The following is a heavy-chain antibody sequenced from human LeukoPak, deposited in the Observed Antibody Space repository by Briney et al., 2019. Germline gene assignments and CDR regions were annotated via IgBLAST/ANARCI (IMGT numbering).Heavy chain of an antibody. CDR1: GFTFSSHG. V-gene: IGHV3-23*01. CDR2: IVGGAGGT. D-gene: IGHD3-10*02. CDR3: AHGTMYQLDS. Sequence: GGTLRLSCAASGFTFSSHGMSWVRQAPGKGLEWVSGIVGGAGGTYYADSVKGRFTISRDNSRNTLYLQMNSLRAEDTAVYYCAHGTMYQLDSWGQGTLVTVSS. J-gene: IGHJ4*02.